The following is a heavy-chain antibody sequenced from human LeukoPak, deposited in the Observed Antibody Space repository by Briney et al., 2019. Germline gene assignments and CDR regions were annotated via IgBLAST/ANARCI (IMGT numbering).Heavy chain of an antibody. J-gene: IGHJ4*02. CDR2: IIPILGLA. V-gene: IGHV1-69*04. CDR1: GGTFSSYA. Sequence: SVKVSCKASGGTFSSYAISWVRQAPGQGLEWMGRIIPILGLANYAQKFQGRLTITADKSTNTAYMEVSSLRSEDTAVYYCARGLTPPERPDFDYWGQGTLVTVSS. D-gene: IGHD1-14*01. CDR3: ARGLTPPERPDFDY.